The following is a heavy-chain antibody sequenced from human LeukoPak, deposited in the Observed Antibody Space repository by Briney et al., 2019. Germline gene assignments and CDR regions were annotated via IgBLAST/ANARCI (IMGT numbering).Heavy chain of an antibody. Sequence: GGSLRLSCAASGFTVSSNYMSWVRQAPGKGLEWVSVIYSGGSAYYADSVKGRFTISRDNSKNTLYLQMNSLRAEDTAVYYCARERSYYYDSSGYYGGSWFDPWGQGTLVTVSS. J-gene: IGHJ5*02. CDR3: ARERSYYYDSSGYYGGSWFDP. CDR1: GFTVSSNY. V-gene: IGHV3-66*02. CDR2: IYSGGSA. D-gene: IGHD3-22*01.